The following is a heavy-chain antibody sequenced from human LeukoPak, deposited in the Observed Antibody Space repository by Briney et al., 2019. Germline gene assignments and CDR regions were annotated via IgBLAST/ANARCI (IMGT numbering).Heavy chain of an antibody. Sequence: ASVKVSCKASGGTFSSYAISWVRQAPGQGLEWMGIINPSGGSTSYAQKFQGRVTMTRDTSTSTVYMELSSLRSEDTAVYYCARRSSGWSNWFDPWGQGTLVTVSS. CDR1: GGTFSSYA. D-gene: IGHD6-19*01. J-gene: IGHJ5*02. CDR2: INPSGGST. CDR3: ARRSSGWSNWFDP. V-gene: IGHV1-46*01.